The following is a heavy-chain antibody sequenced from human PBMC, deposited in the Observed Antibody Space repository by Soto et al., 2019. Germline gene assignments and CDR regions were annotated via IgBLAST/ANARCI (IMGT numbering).Heavy chain of an antibody. J-gene: IGHJ4*02. CDR1: GFPFSAYN. CDR2: ITVGSSHI. V-gene: IGHV3-21*01. CDR3: SRSPEVGVRGAY. D-gene: IGHD3-16*01. Sequence: XGSLRLSCTGSGFPFSAYNINWVRQAPGKGLEWVSSITVGSSHIYQPNSMKGRFTISRDDAKNSVYLQIDSLRDEDTALYYCSRSPEVGVRGAYWGQGTLVIVSS.